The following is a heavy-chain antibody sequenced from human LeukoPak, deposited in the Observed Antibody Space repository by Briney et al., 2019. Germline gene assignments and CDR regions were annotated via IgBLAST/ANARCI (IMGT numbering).Heavy chain of an antibody. V-gene: IGHV3-9*01. CDR1: GFTFDDYA. J-gene: IGHJ3*02. CDR2: ISWNSGSI. D-gene: IGHD2-15*01. Sequence: PGGSLRLSCAASGFTFDDYAMHWVRQAPGKGLEWVSGISWNSGSIGYADSVKGRFTISRDNAKNSLYLQMNSLRAEDTAVYYCAREVAGAFDIWGQGTMVTVSS. CDR3: AREVAGAFDI.